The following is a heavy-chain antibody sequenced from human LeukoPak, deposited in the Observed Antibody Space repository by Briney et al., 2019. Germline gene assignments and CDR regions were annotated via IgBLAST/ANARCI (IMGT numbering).Heavy chain of an antibody. CDR1: GYTLTELS. J-gene: IGHJ6*02. Sequence: ASVKVSCQVSGYTLTELSMHWVRQAPGKGLEWMGGFDPEDGETIYAQKFQGRVTMTEDTSTDTAYMELSSLRSEDTAVYYCATGPRRITGTTDYGMDVWGQGTTVTVSS. CDR3: ATGPRRITGTTDYGMDV. D-gene: IGHD1-7*01. CDR2: FDPEDGET. V-gene: IGHV1-24*01.